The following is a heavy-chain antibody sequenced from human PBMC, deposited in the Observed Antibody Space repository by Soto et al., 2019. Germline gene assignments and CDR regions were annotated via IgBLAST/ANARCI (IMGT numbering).Heavy chain of an antibody. J-gene: IGHJ4*02. V-gene: IGHV3-23*01. CDR3: AILIFGVEY. Sequence: EVQLLESGGGLVQPGGSLRLSCAASGFTFSAYAMSWVRQAPGKGLEWVSAISGTSPSTYYADSVQGRFTISRDSSRKTLFLQMNTLRAEYTAVYFCAILIFGVEYWGQGTQVTVSS. CDR2: ISGTSPST. D-gene: IGHD3-3*01. CDR1: GFTFSAYA.